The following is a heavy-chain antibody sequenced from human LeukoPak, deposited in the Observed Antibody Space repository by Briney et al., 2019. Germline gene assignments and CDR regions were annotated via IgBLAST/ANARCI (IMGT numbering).Heavy chain of an antibody. CDR3: AREQRGKYYYDSSGYYYFDY. J-gene: IGHJ4*02. CDR1: GGSISSGGYY. V-gene: IGHV4-31*03. Sequence: PSETLSLTCTVSGGSISSGGYYWSWIRQHPGKGLEWIGYIYYSGSTYYNPSLKSRVTISVDTSKNQFSLKLSSVTAADTAVYYCAREQRGKYYYDSSGYYYFDYWGQGTLVTVSS. CDR2: IYYSGST. D-gene: IGHD3-22*01.